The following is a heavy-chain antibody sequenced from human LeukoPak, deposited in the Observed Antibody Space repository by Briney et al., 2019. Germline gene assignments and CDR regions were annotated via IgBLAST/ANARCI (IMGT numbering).Heavy chain of an antibody. J-gene: IGHJ4*02. CDR2: ISGSGGST. V-gene: IGHV3-23*01. Sequence: PGGSLRLSCAASGFTFSSYAMSWVRQAPGKGLEWVSAISGSGGSTYYADSVKGRFTISRDNSKNTPYLQMNSLRAEDTAVYYCAKDIGVVVAARTTFDYWGQGTLVTVSS. CDR3: AKDIGVVVAARTTFDY. D-gene: IGHD2-15*01. CDR1: GFTFSSYA.